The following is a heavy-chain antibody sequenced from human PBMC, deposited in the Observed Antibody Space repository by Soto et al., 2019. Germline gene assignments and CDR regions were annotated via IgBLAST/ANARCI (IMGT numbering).Heavy chain of an antibody. V-gene: IGHV5-51*01. Sequence: RGESLKISCKGSGFTFTNYWIAWVRQMPGKGLEWMGIIYPGDSETSYSPSFQGQVTISADKSINTAYLHWSSLKASDTAMYYCAKHEGYCSSTTCSNFDYWGQGTLVAVSS. CDR1: GFTFTNYW. J-gene: IGHJ4*02. CDR2: IYPGDSET. D-gene: IGHD2-2*01. CDR3: AKHEGYCSSTTCSNFDY.